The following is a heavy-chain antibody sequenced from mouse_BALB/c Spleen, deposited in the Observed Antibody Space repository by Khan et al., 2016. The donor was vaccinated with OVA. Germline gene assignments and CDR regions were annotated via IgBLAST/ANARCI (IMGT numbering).Heavy chain of an antibody. CDR3: VRGRSY. CDR1: GYSITSDYA. J-gene: IGHJ3*01. CDR2: INYSGST. V-gene: IGHV3-2*02. Sequence: EVELVESGPGLVKTSQSLSLTCTVTGYSITSDYAWNWIRQFPGNRLEWVGYINYSGSTRKNPSLKSRIFITRDTSKNQIFLQLNSVTTEDTATYYCVRGRSYWGQGTLVTVSA.